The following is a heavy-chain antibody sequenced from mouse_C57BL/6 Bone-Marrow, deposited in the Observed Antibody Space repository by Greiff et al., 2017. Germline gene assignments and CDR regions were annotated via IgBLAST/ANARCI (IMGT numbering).Heavy chain of an antibody. J-gene: IGHJ2*01. V-gene: IGHV14-4*01. CDR3: TTVLLRGYFDD. Sequence: EVQLQQSGAELVRPGASVKLSCTASGFNIKDDYMHWVKQRPEQGLEWIGWIDPENGDTEYASKFQGKATITADTSSHTAYLQLSSLTSEDTAVNYCTTVLLRGYFDDWGTGTTLTVSS. CDR2: IDPENGDT. D-gene: IGHD1-1*01. CDR1: GFNIKDDY.